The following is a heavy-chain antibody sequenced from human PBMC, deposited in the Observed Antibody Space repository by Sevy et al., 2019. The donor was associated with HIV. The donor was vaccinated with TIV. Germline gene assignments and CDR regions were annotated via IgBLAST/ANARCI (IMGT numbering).Heavy chain of an antibody. CDR2: ISAYNGNT. CDR3: SRDLGHDYGADYDY. V-gene: IGHV1-18*04. Sequence: ASVKVSCKASGYTVTSYGISWVRQAPGQGLEWMGWISAYNGNTNYAQKLQGRVTMTTDTSTSTAYMELRSLRSDDTAVYYWSRDLGHDYGADYDYWGQGTLVTVSS. CDR1: GYTVTSYG. J-gene: IGHJ4*02. D-gene: IGHD4-17*01.